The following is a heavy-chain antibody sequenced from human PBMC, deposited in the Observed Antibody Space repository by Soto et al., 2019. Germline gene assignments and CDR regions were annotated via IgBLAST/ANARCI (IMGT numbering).Heavy chain of an antibody. Sequence: GGSLRLSCAASGFTFSSYWMSWVRQAPGKGLEWVANIKQDGSEKYYVDSVKGRFTISRDNAKNSLYLQMNSLRSEDTAVYYCATSSKERWDAFDIWGQGTMVTVSS. J-gene: IGHJ3*02. CDR1: GFTFSSYW. V-gene: IGHV3-7*05. CDR2: IKQDGSEK. CDR3: ATSSKERWDAFDI.